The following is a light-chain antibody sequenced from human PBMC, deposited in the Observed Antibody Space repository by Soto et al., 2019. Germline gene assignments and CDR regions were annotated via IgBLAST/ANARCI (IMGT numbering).Light chain of an antibody. Sequence: DIQMTQSPSTLSASVGDRVTITCRASQSVSKWLAWYQQKPGRAPKLLMYDASTLQEGVPSRFSGSGSGTDFSLTISGLQTDDFEAYYCQQYHDYPWTFGQGTKV. J-gene: IGKJ1*01. V-gene: IGKV1-5*01. CDR2: DAS. CDR1: QSVSKW. CDR3: QQYHDYPWT.